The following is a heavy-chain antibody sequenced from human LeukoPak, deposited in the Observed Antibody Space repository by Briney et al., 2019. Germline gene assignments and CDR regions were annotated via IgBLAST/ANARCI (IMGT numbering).Heavy chain of an antibody. V-gene: IGHV3-7*01. CDR2: IKQDGSEK. Sequence: GVLRLSCAASGFTFSSYWMSWVRQAPGKGLEWVANIKQDGSEKYYVDSVKGRFTISRDNAKNSLYLQMNSLRAEDTAVYYCARDPRRYYDTAYYWGQGTLVTVSS. CDR1: GFTFSSYW. CDR3: ARDPRRYYDTAYY. J-gene: IGHJ4*02. D-gene: IGHD3-22*01.